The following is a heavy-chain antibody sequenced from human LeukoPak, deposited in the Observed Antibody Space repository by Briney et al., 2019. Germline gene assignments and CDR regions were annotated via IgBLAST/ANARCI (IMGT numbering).Heavy chain of an antibody. Sequence: GGSLRLSCAASGFTFSSYAMSWVRQAPGKGLEWVSYISSSSSTIYYADSVKGRFTISRDNAKNSLYLQMNSLRDEDTAVYYCARETPYGDDAFDIWGQGTMVTVSS. D-gene: IGHD4-17*01. CDR2: ISSSSSTI. V-gene: IGHV3-48*02. CDR1: GFTFSSYA. J-gene: IGHJ3*02. CDR3: ARETPYGDDAFDI.